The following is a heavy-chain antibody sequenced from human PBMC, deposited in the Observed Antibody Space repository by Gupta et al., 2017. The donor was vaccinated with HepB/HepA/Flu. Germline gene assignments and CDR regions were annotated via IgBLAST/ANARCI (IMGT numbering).Heavy chain of an antibody. CDR1: GFTFSNDA. V-gene: IGHV3-23*01. D-gene: IGHD3-10*01. CDR2: INGNGDFSR. Sequence: EVHLLESGGGLVQPGGSLSLSCAASGFTFSNDAMTWVRQAPGKGLEWVSIINGNGDFSRHYADAVKGGFTISRDNSRNTVYLQMDSLRAEDTALYYCVNDPNGEWGHWGQGSRVTVSS. CDR3: VNDPNGEWGH. J-gene: IGHJ4*02.